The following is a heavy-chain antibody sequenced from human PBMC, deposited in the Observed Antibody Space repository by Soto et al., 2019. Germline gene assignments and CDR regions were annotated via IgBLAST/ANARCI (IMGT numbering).Heavy chain of an antibody. D-gene: IGHD6-6*01. CDR1: GGSFSGYY. J-gene: IGHJ6*03. V-gene: IGHV4-34*01. Sequence: SETLSLTCAVYGGSFSGYYWSWIRQPPGKGLEWIGEINHSGSTNYNPSLKSRVTISVDTSKNQFSLKLSSVTAADTAVYYCARSGKDSSSSDHYAHRGAYYYYMDVWGKGTTVTVSS. CDR2: INHSGST. CDR3: ARSGKDSSSSDHYAHRGAYYYYMDV.